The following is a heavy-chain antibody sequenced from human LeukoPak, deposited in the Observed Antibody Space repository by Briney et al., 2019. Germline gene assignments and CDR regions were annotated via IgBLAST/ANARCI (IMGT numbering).Heavy chain of an antibody. D-gene: IGHD3-22*01. Sequence: GGSLTLSCAASGFTFSSYAMSWVRQAPGKGLEWVSAISGSGGSTYYADSVKGRFTISRDNSKNTLYLQMNSLRAEDTAVYYCAKAYYDSSGYYYVPPQTKYYFDYWGQGTLVTVSS. J-gene: IGHJ4*02. CDR3: AKAYYDSSGYYYVPPQTKYYFDY. CDR1: GFTFSSYA. CDR2: ISGSGGST. V-gene: IGHV3-23*01.